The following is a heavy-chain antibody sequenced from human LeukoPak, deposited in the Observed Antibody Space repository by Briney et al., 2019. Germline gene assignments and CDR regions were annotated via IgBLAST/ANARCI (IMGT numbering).Heavy chain of an antibody. D-gene: IGHD6-19*01. CDR2: VYYGGDA. V-gene: IGHV4-39*01. J-gene: IGHJ6*02. CDR1: GGSIHSSGSY. CDR3: ARLFSRGWPYYYGLGA. Sequence: SETLSLTCTVSGGSIHSSGSYWGWIRQPPGKGLEWIGCVYYGGDAYYNPSLKSRVTISADLSKNQFSLSLISVTAADTALYYCARLFSRGWPYYYGLGAWGQGTTVTVSS.